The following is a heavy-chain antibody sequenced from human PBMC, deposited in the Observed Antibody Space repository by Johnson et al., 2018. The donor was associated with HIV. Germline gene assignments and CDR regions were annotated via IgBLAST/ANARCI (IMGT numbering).Heavy chain of an antibody. J-gene: IGHJ3*02. D-gene: IGHD6-19*01. Sequence: QLVESGGGVVQPGRSLRLSCAVSGIIFSNYAMHWVRQAPGKGLEWVAVISYDGSKKNYADSVKGRFSISRDNSKNTLYLQMNSLRAEDPALYYCARRGGSGWSAFDIWGQGTMVTVSS. CDR3: ARRGGSGWSAFDI. V-gene: IGHV3-30-3*01. CDR1: GIIFSNYA. CDR2: ISYDGSKK.